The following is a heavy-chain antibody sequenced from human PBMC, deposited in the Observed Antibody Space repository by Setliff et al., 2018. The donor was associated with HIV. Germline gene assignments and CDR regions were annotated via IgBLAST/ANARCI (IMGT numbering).Heavy chain of an antibody. D-gene: IGHD6-13*01. Sequence: PSETLSLTCAVYGGSFSGYYWTWIRQAPGKGLEWIGEVNHSGKTNCNPSLKSRLTISVDTSKNQFSLRLRSVTAADTAVYYCARTSYSSTWYFREPFDSWGQGTLVTVSS. CDR1: GGSFSGYY. J-gene: IGHJ4*02. V-gene: IGHV4-34*01. CDR3: ARTSYSSTWYFREPFDS. CDR2: VNHSGKT.